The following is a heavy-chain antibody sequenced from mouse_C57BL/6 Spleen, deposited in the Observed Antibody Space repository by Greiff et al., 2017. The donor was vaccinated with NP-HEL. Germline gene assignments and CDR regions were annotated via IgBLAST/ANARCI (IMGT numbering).Heavy chain of an antibody. V-gene: IGHV1-76*01. CDR2: IYPGSGNT. J-gene: IGHJ1*03. CDR1: GYTFTDYY. CDR3: ARQGYYGSYWDVDV. Sequence: VQLQQSGAELVRPGASVKLSCKASGYTFTDYYINWVKQRPGQGLEWIARIYPGSGNTYYNEKFKGKATLTAEKSPSTAYMQLSSLTSEDSAVYVCARQGYYGSYWDVDVWGTGTTVTVSS. D-gene: IGHD1-1*01.